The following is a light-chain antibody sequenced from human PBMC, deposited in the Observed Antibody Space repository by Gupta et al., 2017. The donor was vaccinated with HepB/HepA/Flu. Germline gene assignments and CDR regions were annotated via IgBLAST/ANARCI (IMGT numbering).Light chain of an antibody. CDR3: QSYDSSLSGYVV. J-gene: IGLJ2*01. V-gene: IGLV1-40*01. Sequence: QSVLPRPPSVSGAPGRRVTISGTGSSSNIGAGYDVHWYQQLPGTAPKLLIYGNSNRPSGVPDRFSGSKSGTSASLAITGLQAEDEADYYCQSYDSSLSGYVVFGGGTKLTVL. CDR2: GNS. CDR1: SSNIGAGYD.